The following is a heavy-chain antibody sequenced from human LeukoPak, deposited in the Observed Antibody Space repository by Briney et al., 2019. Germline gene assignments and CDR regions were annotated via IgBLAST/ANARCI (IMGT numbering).Heavy chain of an antibody. J-gene: IGHJ4*02. CDR3: ARDLKIGGNSGWYTFDY. CDR1: GGSISSSSYY. V-gene: IGHV4-39*07. Sequence: SETLSLTCTVSGGSISSSSYYWGWIRQPPGKGLEWIGSIYYSGSTYYNPSLKSRVTISVDTSKNQFSLKLNSVTAADTAVYYCARDLKIGGNSGWYTFDYWGQGTLVTVSS. CDR2: IYYSGST. D-gene: IGHD6-19*01.